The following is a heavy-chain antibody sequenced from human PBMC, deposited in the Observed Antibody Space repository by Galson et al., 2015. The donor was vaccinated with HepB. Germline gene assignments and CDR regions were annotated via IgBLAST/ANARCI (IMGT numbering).Heavy chain of an antibody. D-gene: IGHD6-13*01. V-gene: IGHV3-30-3*01. Sequence: SLRLSCAASGFTFSYYAMHWVRQAPGKGLEWVAVTSYDGSNKYYADSLKGRFTISRDNSKNTLYLQMDSLRAEDTAVYYCARPASSIWYVHYDYWGQGTLVTVSS. CDR2: TSYDGSNK. CDR1: GFTFSYYA. J-gene: IGHJ4*02. CDR3: ARPASSIWYVHYDY.